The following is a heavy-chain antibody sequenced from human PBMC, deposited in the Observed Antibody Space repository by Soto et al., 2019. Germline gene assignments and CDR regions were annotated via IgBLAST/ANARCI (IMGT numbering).Heavy chain of an antibody. CDR1: GCSISSGGYY. J-gene: IGHJ2*01. V-gene: IGHV4-31*03. Sequence: SETLSLTCTFSGCSISSGGYYWSWIRQHPGKGLEWIGYIYYSGSTYYNPSLKSRVTISVGTSKNQFSLKLSSVTAADTAVYYCVARDRRGDWYFDLWGRGTLVTVSS. CDR2: IYYSGST. D-gene: IGHD2-21*01. CDR3: VARDRRGDWYFDL.